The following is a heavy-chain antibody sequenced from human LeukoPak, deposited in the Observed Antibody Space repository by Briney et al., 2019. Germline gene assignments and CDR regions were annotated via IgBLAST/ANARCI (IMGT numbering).Heavy chain of an antibody. J-gene: IGHJ4*02. CDR3: AKDSSRSGFDWSDY. Sequence: PGGSLRLSCAASGFTFSRYGIHWVRQAPGKGLEWVAVISYDGSDKYYADFVKGRFTISRDNSKSTLYLQMNSQRAEDTAVYYCAKDSSRSGFDWSDYWGQGTLVTVSS. V-gene: IGHV3-30*18. D-gene: IGHD5-12*01. CDR1: GFTFSRYG. CDR2: ISYDGSDK.